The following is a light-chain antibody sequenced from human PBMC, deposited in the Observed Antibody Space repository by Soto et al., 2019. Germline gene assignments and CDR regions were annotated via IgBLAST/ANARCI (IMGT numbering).Light chain of an antibody. Sequence: EIVMTQSPATLSVSPGERVTLSCRASQSVSNKLAWYQQKPGQAPRLLIFRASTRATGIPARFSGSGSGTEFTLTISSLQSEDFAVYYCHQYNNWPPSTFGQGTKVDIK. J-gene: IGKJ2*01. CDR1: QSVSNK. V-gene: IGKV3-15*01. CDR2: RAS. CDR3: HQYNNWPPST.